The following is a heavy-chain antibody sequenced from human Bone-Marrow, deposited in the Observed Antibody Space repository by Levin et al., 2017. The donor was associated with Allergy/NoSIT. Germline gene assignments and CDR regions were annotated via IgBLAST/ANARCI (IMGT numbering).Heavy chain of an antibody. CDR1: GYTFTAYY. D-gene: IGHD6-19*01. V-gene: IGHV1-2*02. CDR3: TRDFSRNGWYTFHF. CDR2: ISPNSGDT. J-gene: IGHJ3*01. Sequence: ASVKVSCKASGYTFTAYYVHWVRQAPGQGLEWMGWISPNSGDTKYAQKFQGRVSLTRDTSISTAYMDLSKLRSDDTAVYYCTRDFSRNGWYTFHFWGQGTLVAVSS.